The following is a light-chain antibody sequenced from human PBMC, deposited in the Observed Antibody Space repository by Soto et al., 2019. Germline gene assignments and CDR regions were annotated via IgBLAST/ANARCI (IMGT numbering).Light chain of an antibody. CDR3: QQYSSSRT. V-gene: IGKV3-20*01. J-gene: IGKJ1*01. Sequence: DIVLTQSPGTLSLSPGERATLSCRASQSVSSNHLAWYQQKPGQAPRLLIYGGSSRATGIPVRFTGSGSETDFTLTITRLEPEDFAVYYCQQYSSSRTFGQGTKVDIK. CDR2: GGS. CDR1: QSVSSNH.